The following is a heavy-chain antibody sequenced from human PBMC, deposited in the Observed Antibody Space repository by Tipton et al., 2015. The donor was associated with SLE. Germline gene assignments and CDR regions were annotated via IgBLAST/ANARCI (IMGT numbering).Heavy chain of an antibody. CDR1: GDSLSGQY. CDR2: VFRGGRA. D-gene: IGHD1-14*01. V-gene: IGHV4-34*01. Sequence: TLSLTCSVYGDSLSGQYWSWFRQPPGKGLEWIGVVFRGGRANYSPSLECRVTITVDMSKIKFSLRLISVTAADAAVYYCAGGCISFTCEPFYFFGMDVWGQGTTVTVSS. CDR3: AGGCISFTCEPFYFFGMDV. J-gene: IGHJ6*02.